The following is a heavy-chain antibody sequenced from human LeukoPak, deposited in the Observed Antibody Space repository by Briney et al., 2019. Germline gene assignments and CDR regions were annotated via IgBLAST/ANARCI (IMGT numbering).Heavy chain of an antibody. J-gene: IGHJ3*02. CDR3: TGTGGYSPDAFDI. CDR2: IYTSGST. Sequence: SETLSLTCTVPGGSISSYYWSWIRQPPGKGLEWIGYIYTSGSTNYNPSLKSRVTISVDTSKNQFSLKLSSVTAADTAVYYCTGTGGYSPDAFDIWGQGTMVTVSS. D-gene: IGHD3-22*01. CDR1: GGSISSYY. V-gene: IGHV4-4*09.